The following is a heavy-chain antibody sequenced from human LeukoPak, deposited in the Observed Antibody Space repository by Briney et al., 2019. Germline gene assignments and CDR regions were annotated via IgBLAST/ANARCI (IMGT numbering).Heavy chain of an antibody. J-gene: IGHJ4*02. CDR1: GFTFSSYA. Sequence: GGSLRLSCVASGFTFSSYAMHWVRQAPGKGLEWVAVISYDGSNKYYADSVKGRFTISRDNSKNTLYLQMNSLRAEDTAVYHCARDPRAMVEFDYWGQGTLVTVSS. D-gene: IGHD5-18*01. V-gene: IGHV3-30*04. CDR2: ISYDGSNK. CDR3: ARDPRAMVEFDY.